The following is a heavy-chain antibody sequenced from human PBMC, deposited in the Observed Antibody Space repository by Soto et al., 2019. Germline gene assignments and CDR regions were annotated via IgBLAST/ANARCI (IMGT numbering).Heavy chain of an antibody. V-gene: IGHV3-21*01. CDR2: ISSSSSYI. CDR3: ARAYGDYLIYYYYYMDV. D-gene: IGHD4-17*01. Sequence: GGSLRLSCAASGFTFSSYSMNWVRQAPGKGLEWVSSISSSSSYIYYADSVKGRFTISRDNAKNSLYLQMNSLRAEDTAVYYCARAYGDYLIYYYYYMDVWGKGTTVTVSS. CDR1: GFTFSSYS. J-gene: IGHJ6*03.